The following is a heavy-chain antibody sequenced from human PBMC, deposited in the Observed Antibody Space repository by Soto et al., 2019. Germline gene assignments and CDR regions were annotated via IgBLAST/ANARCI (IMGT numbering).Heavy chain of an antibody. Sequence: GGSLRLSCAASGFTFSDYYMSWIRQAPGKGLEWVSYISSSSSYTNYADSVKGRFTISRDNAKNSLYLQMNSLRAEDTAVYYCARDVPSMVRGVIYAFESWGKGTMVPVSS. V-gene: IGHV3-11*05. D-gene: IGHD3-10*01. CDR2: ISSSSSYT. CDR3: ARDVPSMVRGVIYAFES. J-gene: IGHJ3*02. CDR1: GFTFSDYY.